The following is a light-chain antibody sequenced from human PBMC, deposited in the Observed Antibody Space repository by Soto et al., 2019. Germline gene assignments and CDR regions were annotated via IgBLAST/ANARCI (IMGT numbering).Light chain of an antibody. CDR1: SSDVGSYNL. V-gene: IGLV2-23*01. CDR3: CSYAGGDSFV. Sequence: QSALTQPASVSGSPGQSITISCTGTSSDVGSYNLVSWYQQHPGKAPKLMIYEDSERPSGVSNRFSGSTSANTASLTISGRQAEDEADYYCCSYAGGDSFVFGTGTKLTVL. J-gene: IGLJ1*01. CDR2: EDS.